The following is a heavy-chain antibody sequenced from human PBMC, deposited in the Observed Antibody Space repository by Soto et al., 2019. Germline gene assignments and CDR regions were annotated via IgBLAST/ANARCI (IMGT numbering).Heavy chain of an antibody. CDR2: IYHSGST. V-gene: IGHV4-38-2*01. CDR1: GYSISSGYY. CDR3: ARAITMIVVVID. Sequence: SETLSLTCAVSGYSISSGYYWGCIRQPPGKGLEWIGSIYHSGSTYYNPSLKSRVTIPVDTSKNQFSLKLSSVTAADTAVYYCARAITMIVVVIDWGQGTLVTVYS. J-gene: IGHJ4*02. D-gene: IGHD3-22*01.